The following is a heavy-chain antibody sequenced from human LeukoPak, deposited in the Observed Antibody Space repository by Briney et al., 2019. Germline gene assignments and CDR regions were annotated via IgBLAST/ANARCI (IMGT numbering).Heavy chain of an antibody. J-gene: IGHJ4*02. CDR2: LYDSGSS. CDR1: GGSVSSSFYY. CDR3: ASAATFSVDY. Sequence: SETLSLTCTVSGGSVSSSFYYWGWIRQPQGKGLEWIGSLYDSGSSHYNPSLKSRVTMSVNTSKNQFSLNLSSVTAADTAVFFCASAATFSVDYWGQGTLVTVSS. V-gene: IGHV4-39*01. D-gene: IGHD2-15*01.